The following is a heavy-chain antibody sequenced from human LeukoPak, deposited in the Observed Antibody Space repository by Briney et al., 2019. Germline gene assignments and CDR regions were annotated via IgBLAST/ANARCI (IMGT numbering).Heavy chain of an antibody. CDR1: GGTFSSYA. CDR2: IIPIFGTA. Sequence: GASVKVSCKASGGTFSSYAISWVRQAPGQGLEWMGGIIPIFGTANYAQKFQGRVTITADKSTSTAYMELSSLRSEDTAVYYCARDRCSSTSCYRWGVFDYWGQGALVTVSS. CDR3: ARDRCSSTSCYRWGVFDY. V-gene: IGHV1-69*06. J-gene: IGHJ4*02. D-gene: IGHD2-2*02.